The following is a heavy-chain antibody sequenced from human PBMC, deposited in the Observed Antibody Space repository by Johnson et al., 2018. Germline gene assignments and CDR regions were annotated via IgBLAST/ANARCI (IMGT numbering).Heavy chain of an antibody. CDR3: SKDSSSGPGYYYYMDV. V-gene: IGHV3-48*01. CDR2: ISSISRYR. Sequence: EVQLVETGGGLVQPGGSLRLSCAASGFTFSGYSMIWVRQAPGKGLEWVSSISSISRYRYYADSVKGRFTISRDNSKNTLYLQMNSLGAEDTAVYYCSKDSSSGPGYYYYMDVWGKGTTFTVSS. J-gene: IGHJ6*03. D-gene: IGHD3-22*01. CDR1: GFTFSGYS.